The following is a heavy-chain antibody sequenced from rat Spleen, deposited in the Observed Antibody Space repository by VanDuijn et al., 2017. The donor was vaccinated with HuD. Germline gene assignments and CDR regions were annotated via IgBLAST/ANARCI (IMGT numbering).Heavy chain of an antibody. CDR3: ARRHYGYNSYFDY. D-gene: IGHD1-9*01. CDR1: GFTFNKYW. J-gene: IGHJ2*01. Sequence: EVQLVESGGGLVQPGRSLKLSCVASGFTFNKYWMTWIRQAPGKGLEWVASITSTGGGTFYVDSVKGRFTISRDDAKSTLYLQMNSLMSEDTATYYCARRHYGYNSYFDYWGQGVMVTVSS. V-gene: IGHV5-31*01. CDR2: ITSTGGGT.